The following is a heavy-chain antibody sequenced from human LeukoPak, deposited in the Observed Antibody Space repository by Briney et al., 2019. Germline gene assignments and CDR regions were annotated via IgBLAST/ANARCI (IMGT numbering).Heavy chain of an antibody. CDR3: ARVMGSYYYYGMDV. J-gene: IGHJ6*02. Sequence: PGGSLRLSCAASGFTFSSYWMSWVRQAPGKGLEWVANIKQDGSEKYYVDSVKGRFTISRDNAKNSLYLQMNSLRAEDTAVYYCARVMGSYYYYGMDVWGQGTTVTVSS. V-gene: IGHV3-7*01. CDR1: GFTFSSYW. CDR2: IKQDGSEK. D-gene: IGHD2-8*01.